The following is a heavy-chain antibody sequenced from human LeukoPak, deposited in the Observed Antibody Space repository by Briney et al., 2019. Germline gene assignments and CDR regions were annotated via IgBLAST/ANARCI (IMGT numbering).Heavy chain of an antibody. V-gene: IGHV4-39*01. D-gene: IGHD6-19*01. CDR3: ARQRNGGSGWYSLYFDY. J-gene: IGHJ4*02. CDR1: SGSTSSSSYY. CDR2: IYYSGTT. Sequence: SETLSLTCTVSSGSTSSSSYYSGWIRQPPGKGLEWIGSIYYSGTTYYNPSLKSRVTISVDTSKNQFSLKLNSVTAADTAVYYCARQRNGGSGWYSLYFDYWGQGTLVTVSS.